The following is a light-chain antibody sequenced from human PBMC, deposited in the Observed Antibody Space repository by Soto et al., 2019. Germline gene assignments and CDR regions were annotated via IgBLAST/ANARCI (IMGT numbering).Light chain of an antibody. V-gene: IGLV1-40*01. CDR1: SSNIGPNYD. Sequence: QSALTQPASVSGSPGQSITISCTGSSSNIGPNYDVHWYQQLPGAAPKLLIYGNNNRPSGVPDRFSGSKSDTSASLAITGLQAEDEADYYCQSYDITQSGFVFGSGTKVTV. J-gene: IGLJ1*01. CDR2: GNN. CDR3: QSYDITQSGFV.